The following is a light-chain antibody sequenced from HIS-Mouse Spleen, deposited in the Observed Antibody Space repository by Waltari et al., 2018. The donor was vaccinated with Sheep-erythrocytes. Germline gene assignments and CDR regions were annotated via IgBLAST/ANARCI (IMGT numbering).Light chain of an antibody. Sequence: QSALTQPASVSGSPGQSITISCTGTSSDVGSYNLVSWYQQHPVKAPKLMIYEGSKRPSGAANRFSGSKSGNTASLTISGLQAEDEADYYCCSYAGSSTPWVFGGGTKLTVL. J-gene: IGLJ3*02. CDR3: CSYAGSSTPWV. V-gene: IGLV2-23*01. CDR2: EGS. CDR1: SSDVGSYNL.